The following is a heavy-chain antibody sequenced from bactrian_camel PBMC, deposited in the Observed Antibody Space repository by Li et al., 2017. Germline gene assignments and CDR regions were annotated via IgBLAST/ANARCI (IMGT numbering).Heavy chain of an antibody. CDR2: IDTDGST. V-gene: IGHV3S10*01. Sequence: DVQLVESGGGSALAGGSVRLSCAASGYTFNTYSWFRQAPGQEREGVATIDTDGSTRYADSVKGRFTLSKDNAKNTLYLEMNSLKPEDTATYYCAARAGTCASSPRAYSYNYWGQGTQVTVS. D-gene: IGHD2*01. J-gene: IGHJ4*01. CDR1: GYTFNTY. CDR3: AARAGTCASSPRAYSYNY.